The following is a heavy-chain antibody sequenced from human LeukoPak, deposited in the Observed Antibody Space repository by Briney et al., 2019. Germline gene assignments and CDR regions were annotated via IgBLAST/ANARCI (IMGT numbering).Heavy chain of an antibody. CDR2: ISERGGST. J-gene: IGHJ4*02. CDR1: GISLSNYA. D-gene: IGHD3-10*01. CDR3: VKRGVVIRGILVIGYHQEAYHYDF. Sequence: GGSLRLSCVVSGISLSNYAMTWVRQAPGKGLEWVSYISERGGSTTYADSVKGRFTISRDTSLNTLYLQMNNLRAEDTAVYFCVKRGVVIRGILVIGYHQEAYHYDFWGQGVLVTVSS. V-gene: IGHV3-23*01.